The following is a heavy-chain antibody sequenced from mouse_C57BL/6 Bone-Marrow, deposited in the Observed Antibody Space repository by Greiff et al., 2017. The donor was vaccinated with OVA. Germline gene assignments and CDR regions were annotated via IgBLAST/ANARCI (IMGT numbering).Heavy chain of an antibody. CDR1: GYSITSGYY. Sequence: EVQLQESGPGLVKPSQSLSLTCSVTGYSITSGYYWNWLRQFPGNKLEWMGYISYDGSNNYNPSLKNRISITRDTSKNQFFLKLNSVTTEDTATYYCARGGTTVAPWFAYWGQGTLVTVSA. V-gene: IGHV3-6*01. D-gene: IGHD1-1*01. CDR2: ISYDGSN. J-gene: IGHJ3*01. CDR3: ARGGTTVAPWFAY.